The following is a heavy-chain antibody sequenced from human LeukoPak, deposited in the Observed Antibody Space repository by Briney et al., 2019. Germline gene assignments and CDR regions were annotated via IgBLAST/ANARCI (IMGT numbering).Heavy chain of an antibody. Sequence: GASVTVSCKASGYTFTSYGISWVRQAPGQGLEWMGWISADNGNTNYAQKLQGRVTMTTDTSTSTAYMELRSLRSDDTAVYYCAREVQLWFGELSGYYGMDVWGKGTTVTVSS. CDR2: ISADNGNT. D-gene: IGHD3-10*01. J-gene: IGHJ6*04. CDR3: AREVQLWFGELSGYYGMDV. V-gene: IGHV1-18*04. CDR1: GYTFTSYG.